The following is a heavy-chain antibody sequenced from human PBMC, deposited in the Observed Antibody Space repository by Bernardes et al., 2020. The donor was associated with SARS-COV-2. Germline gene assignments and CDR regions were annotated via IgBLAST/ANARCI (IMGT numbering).Heavy chain of an antibody. D-gene: IGHD4-4*01. Sequence: VKVSCKVSGYTLTELSMHWVRPAPGKGLEWMGGFDPEAGETIYAQKFQCRVTMTADTSTDTAYMELNSLGSEDTARYYCATGTVCRAAHWFDPWAQGTLGTVAS. CDR2: FDPEAGET. CDR3: ATGTVCRAAHWFDP. V-gene: IGHV1-24*01. CDR1: GYTLTELS. J-gene: IGHJ5*02.